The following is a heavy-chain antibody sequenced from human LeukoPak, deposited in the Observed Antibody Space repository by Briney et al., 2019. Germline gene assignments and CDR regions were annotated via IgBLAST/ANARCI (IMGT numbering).Heavy chain of an antibody. D-gene: IGHD2-15*01. V-gene: IGHV4-34*01. J-gene: IGHJ4*02. CDR3: ARGGEGLVVVAAATQFDY. CDR2: INHSGST. Sequence: SETLSLTCAVYGGSFSGYYWSWIRQPPGKGLEWIGEINHSGSTNYNPSLKSRVTISVDTSKNQFSLKLSSVTAADTAVYYCARGGEGLVVVAAATQFDYWGQGTLVTVSS. CDR1: GGSFSGYY.